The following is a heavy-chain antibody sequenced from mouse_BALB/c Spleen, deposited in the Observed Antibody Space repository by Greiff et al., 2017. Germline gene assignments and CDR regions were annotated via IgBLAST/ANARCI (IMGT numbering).Heavy chain of an antibody. V-gene: IGHV2-6-7*01. CDR1: GFSLTGYG. D-gene: IGHD1-2*01. CDR3: ARRDYYGYYAMDY. CDR2: IWGDGST. Sequence: VHLVESGPGLVAPSQSLSITCTASGFSLTGYGVNWVRQPPGKGLEWLGMIWGDGSTDYNSALKSRLSISKDNSKSQAFLKMNSLQTDDTARYYCARRDYYGYYAMDYWGQGTSVTVSS. J-gene: IGHJ4*01.